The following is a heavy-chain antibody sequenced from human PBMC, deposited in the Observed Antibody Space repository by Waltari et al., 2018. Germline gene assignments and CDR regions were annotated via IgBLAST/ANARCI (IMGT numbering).Heavy chain of an antibody. CDR1: GASVSTSY. CDR3: ARSVDGSAPLPLRY. V-gene: IGHV4-59*02. CDR2: IHSSGST. D-gene: IGHD2-15*01. Sequence: QVQLQESGPGLVRPSETLSLTCTVSGASVSTSYWNWMRQRPGKGLEWIGYIHSSGSTVSNPSLQSRIVISLDVSKNQFSLKLSSVTDADTAVYYCARSVDGSAPLPLRYWGQGALVTVSS. J-gene: IGHJ4*02.